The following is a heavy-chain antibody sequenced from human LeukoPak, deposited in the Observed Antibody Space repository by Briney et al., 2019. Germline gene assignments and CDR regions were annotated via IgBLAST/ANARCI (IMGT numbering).Heavy chain of an antibody. CDR3: KKGVIFGVVNYYYMDV. J-gene: IGHJ6*03. CDR1: GFTFSSYG. Sequence: GGSLRLSCAASGFTFSSYGMHWVRQAPGKGLEWVAFIRYDGSNKYYADSVKGRFTISRDNSKNTLYLQMNSLRAEDTAVYYCKKGVIFGVVNYYYMDVWGKGTTATVSS. V-gene: IGHV3-30*02. D-gene: IGHD3-3*01. CDR2: IRYDGSNK.